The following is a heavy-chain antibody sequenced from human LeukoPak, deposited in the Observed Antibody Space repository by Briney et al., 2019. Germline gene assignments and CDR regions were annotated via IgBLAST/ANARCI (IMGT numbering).Heavy chain of an antibody. V-gene: IGHV3-48*01. CDR3: ARDRSGDDDFWSGYSNYFDP. J-gene: IGHJ5*02. D-gene: IGHD3-3*01. Sequence: PGGSLRLSCAASGFTFSSYSMNWVRQAPGKGLEWVSYIGSSSSTIYYRDSVKGRFTISRDNAKNSLYLQMNSLRVEDTAVYYCARDRSGDDDFWSGYSNYFDPWGQGTLVTVSS. CDR1: GFTFSSYS. CDR2: IGSSSSTI.